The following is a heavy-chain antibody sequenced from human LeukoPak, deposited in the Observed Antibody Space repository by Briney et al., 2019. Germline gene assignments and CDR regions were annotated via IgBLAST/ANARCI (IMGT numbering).Heavy chain of an antibody. D-gene: IGHD2-8*01. CDR3: ARGPTLMGSPSYYFDY. CDR2: IYYSGST. V-gene: IGHV4-59*12. J-gene: IGHJ4*02. Sequence: SETLSLTCTVSGGSISSYYWSWIRQPPGKGLEWIGYIYYSGSTNYNPSLKSRVTISVDTSKNQFSLKLSSVTAADTAVYYCARGPTLMGSPSYYFDYWGQGTLVTVSS. CDR1: GGSISSYY.